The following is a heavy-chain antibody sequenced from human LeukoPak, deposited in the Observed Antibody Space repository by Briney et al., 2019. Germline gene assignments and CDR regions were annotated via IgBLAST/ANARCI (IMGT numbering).Heavy chain of an antibody. CDR1: GFTFSSYA. Sequence: PGGSLRLSCAASGFTFSSYAMSWVRQPPGKGLEWIGSIYYSGSTYYNPSLKSRVTISVDTSKNQFSLKLSSVTAADTAVYYCARVVHLYYDFWSGYHMDVWGKGTTVTVSS. CDR3: ARVVHLYYDFWSGYHMDV. CDR2: IYYSGST. J-gene: IGHJ6*03. D-gene: IGHD3-3*01. V-gene: IGHV4-39*07.